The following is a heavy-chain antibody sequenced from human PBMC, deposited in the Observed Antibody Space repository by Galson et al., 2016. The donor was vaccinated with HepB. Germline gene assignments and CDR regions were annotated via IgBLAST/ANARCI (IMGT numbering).Heavy chain of an antibody. CDR1: GFTFSSYD. CDR3: ARAGAVTDYYGMDV. D-gene: IGHD4-23*01. Sequence: SLRLSCAASGFTFSSYDMYWVRRATGKGLEWVSAIGTAGDTYYPGSVKGRFTISRENAKNSLYLQMNSLRAGDTAVYYCARAGAVTDYYGMDVWGQGTTVTVSS. CDR2: IGTAGDT. J-gene: IGHJ6*02. V-gene: IGHV3-13*01.